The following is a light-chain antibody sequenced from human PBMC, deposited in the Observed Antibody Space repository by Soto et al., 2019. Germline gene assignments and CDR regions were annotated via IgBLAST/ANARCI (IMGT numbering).Light chain of an antibody. J-gene: IGLJ3*02. CDR1: SSNVENNY. CDR3: GTWDSSLSAGV. CDR2: DNN. Sequence: QSVLTQPPSVSAAPRQKVTISCSGSSSNVENNYVSWYQQLPGTAPKLLIYDNNKRPSGIPDRFSGSKSGTSATLGITGLQTGDEADYYCGTWDSSLSAGVFGGGTKVTVL. V-gene: IGLV1-51*01.